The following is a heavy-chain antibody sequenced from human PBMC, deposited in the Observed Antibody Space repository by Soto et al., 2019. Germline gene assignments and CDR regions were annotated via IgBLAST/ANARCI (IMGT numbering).Heavy chain of an antibody. V-gene: IGHV4-34*01. CDR2: INHSGST. D-gene: IGHD3-9*01. Sequence: QVQLQQWGAGLLKPSETLSLTCAVYGGSFSGYYWTWIRQPPGKGLEWIGEINHSGSTNYNPSLKRRVTISVDTSKNQFSLKLSSVTAADTAVYYCARGPRVLRYFDWLPPFDPWGQGTLVTVSS. J-gene: IGHJ5*02. CDR3: ARGPRVLRYFDWLPPFDP. CDR1: GGSFSGYY.